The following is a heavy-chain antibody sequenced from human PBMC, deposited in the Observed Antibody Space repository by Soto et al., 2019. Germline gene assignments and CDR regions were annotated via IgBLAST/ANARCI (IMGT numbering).Heavy chain of an antibody. V-gene: IGHV1-69*13. CDR2: IIPIFGTA. Sequence: GASVKVSCKASGGTFSSYAISWVRQAPGQGLEWMGGIIPIFGTANYAQKFQGRVTITADESTSTAYMELSSLRSEDTAVYYCARDRWKSGDTAMVTYFDYWGQGTLVTVSS. J-gene: IGHJ4*02. CDR1: GGTFSSYA. CDR3: ARDRWKSGDTAMVTYFDY. D-gene: IGHD5-18*01.